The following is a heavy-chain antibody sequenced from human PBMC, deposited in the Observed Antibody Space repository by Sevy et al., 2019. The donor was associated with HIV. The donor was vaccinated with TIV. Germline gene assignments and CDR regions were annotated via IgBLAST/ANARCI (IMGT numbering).Heavy chain of an antibody. J-gene: IGHJ5*02. CDR2: IYYTGST. D-gene: IGHD5-12*01. CDR1: GGSMNIYY. V-gene: IGHV4-59*01. CDR3: ARAPPVRSGDDSLNWFDP. Sequence: SETLSLTCSVSGGSMNIYYWSWIRQPPGKGLEYLGYIYYTGSTNYNPSLKSRVTISVDTSKNQFSLKLSSVTAADTAVYYCARAPPVRSGDDSLNWFDPWGQGTLVTVSS.